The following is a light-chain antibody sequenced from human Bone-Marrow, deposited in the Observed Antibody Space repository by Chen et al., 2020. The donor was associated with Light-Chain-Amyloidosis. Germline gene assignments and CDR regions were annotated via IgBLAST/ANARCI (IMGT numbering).Light chain of an antibody. CDR2: GKN. Sequence: SSELTQDPAVSGALGQTVRVTCQGDSPRSYYASWYQQKPGQAPVLVIYGKNNRPSGIPDRFSGSSSGNTASLTITGAQAEDEDDYYCNSRGSSGNHLFGGGTKLTVL. CDR3: NSRGSSGNHL. J-gene: IGLJ3*02. CDR1: SPRSYY. V-gene: IGLV3-19*01.